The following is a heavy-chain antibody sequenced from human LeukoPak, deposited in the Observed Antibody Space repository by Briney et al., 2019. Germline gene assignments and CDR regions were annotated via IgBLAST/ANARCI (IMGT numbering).Heavy chain of an antibody. D-gene: IGHD6-6*01. J-gene: IGHJ3*02. CDR3: ARLGRAAEQLGSAFDI. CDR2: IYHSGST. CDR1: GGSVSNYY. Sequence: PSETLSLTCTVSGGSVSNYYWSWIRQPPGKGLEWIGYIYHSGSTYYNPSLKSRVTISVDRSKNQFSLKLSSVTAADTAVYYCARLGRAAEQLGSAFDIWGQGTMVTVSS. V-gene: IGHV4-59*02.